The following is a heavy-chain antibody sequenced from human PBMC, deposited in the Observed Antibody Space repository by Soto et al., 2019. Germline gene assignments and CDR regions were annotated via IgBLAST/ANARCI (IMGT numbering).Heavy chain of an antibody. CDR3: ATIRVRGGPLRFED. Sequence: QVQLVQSGAEVKKPGSSVKVSCKTSGGLFSVFSFNWVRQAPGQGLEWMGGDLPITGSTDYAQKFQGRLTITADRSTSTMYMELSRLTSDDTANYYCATIRVRGGPLRFEDGGQGTLISVSS. CDR2: DLPITGST. V-gene: IGHV1-69*06. J-gene: IGHJ4*01. CDR1: GGLFSVFS. D-gene: IGHD5-12*01.